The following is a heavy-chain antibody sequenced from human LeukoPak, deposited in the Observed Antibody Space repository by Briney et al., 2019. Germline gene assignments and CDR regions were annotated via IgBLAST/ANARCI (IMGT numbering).Heavy chain of an antibody. CDR2: IDPKSGGT. CDR1: GYIFIGYY. Sequence: ASVKVSRKTSGYIFIGYYMHWVRQAPGQGLEWMGWIDPKSGGTKYAQKFQGRVTMTRDMSINTAYMDLRRLKSDDTAVYYCVRDMDRGQWLVRPYNWGQGTLVTVSS. D-gene: IGHD6-19*01. V-gene: IGHV1-2*02. J-gene: IGHJ4*02. CDR3: VRDMDRGQWLVRPYN.